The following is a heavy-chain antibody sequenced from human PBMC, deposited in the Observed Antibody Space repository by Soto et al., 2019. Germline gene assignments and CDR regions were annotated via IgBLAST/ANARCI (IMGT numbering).Heavy chain of an antibody. CDR2: ITGSGGIT. CDR3: ARGDSSGCTYWYFDL. CDR1: GFTFSGYA. V-gene: IGHV3-23*01. Sequence: EVQLLESGGGLVQPGGSLRLSCGASGFTFSGYAMSWVRQAPGKGLEWVSIITGSGGITYYADSVKGRFTISRDNSMNTLYLQMRSLRAEDTAVYYCARGDSSGCTYWYFDLWGRGTLATVSS. D-gene: IGHD6-19*01. J-gene: IGHJ2*01.